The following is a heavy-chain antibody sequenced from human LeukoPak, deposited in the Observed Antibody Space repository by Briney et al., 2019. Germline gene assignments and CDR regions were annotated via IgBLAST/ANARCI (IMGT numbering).Heavy chain of an antibody. CDR1: GGSISSSSYY. CDR2: IYYSGST. D-gene: IGHD6-19*01. Sequence: PSETLSLTCTVSGGSISSSSYYWGWIRQPPGKGLEWIGSIYYSGSTYYNPSLKSRVTISVDTSKNQFSLKLSSVTAADTAVYYCARARFSGWYRDYYYYMDVWGKGTTVTVSS. V-gene: IGHV4-39*07. J-gene: IGHJ6*03. CDR3: ARARFSGWYRDYYYYMDV.